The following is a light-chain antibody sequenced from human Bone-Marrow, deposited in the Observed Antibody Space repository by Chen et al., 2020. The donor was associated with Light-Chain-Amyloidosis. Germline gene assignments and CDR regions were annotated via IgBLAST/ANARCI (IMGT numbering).Light chain of an antibody. CDR2: GSA. CDR1: QTISSNY. J-gene: IGKJ4*01. CDR3: EEYGTSPLT. Sequence: EIVLTQSPGTLSLSPGEGANLSCRASQTISSNYLTWYQQNFGQAPRLLIYGSASRATGIPGKFTGSGSATDFTLTNNSLEPEDVAIYYCEEYGTSPLTFGVGIKVEIK. V-gene: IGKV3-20*01.